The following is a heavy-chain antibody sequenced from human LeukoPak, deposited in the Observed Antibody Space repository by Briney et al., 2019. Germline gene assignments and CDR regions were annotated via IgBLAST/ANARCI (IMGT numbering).Heavy chain of an antibody. Sequence: PSQTLSLTCTVSSGSISSGGYYWSWIRQHPGKGLEWIGYIYYSGSTYYNPSLKSRVTISVDTSKNQFSLKLSSVTAADTAVYYCARRSSEFSIGVEGYFDYWGQGTLVTVSS. CDR1: SGSISSGGYY. V-gene: IGHV4-31*03. CDR3: ARRSSEFSIGVEGYFDY. D-gene: IGHD3-16*01. J-gene: IGHJ4*02. CDR2: IYYSGST.